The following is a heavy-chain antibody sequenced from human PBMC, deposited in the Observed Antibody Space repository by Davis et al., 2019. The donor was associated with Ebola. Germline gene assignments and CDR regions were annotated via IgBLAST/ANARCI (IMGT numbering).Heavy chain of an antibody. D-gene: IGHD1-1*01. Sequence: PSETLSLTCAVYGGSFSGYYWSWIRQPPGKGLEWIGEINHSGSTNYNPSLKSRVTISVDTSKNQFSLKLSSVTAADTAVYYCARDQLYENGYMDVWGKGTTVTVSS. J-gene: IGHJ6*03. V-gene: IGHV4-34*01. CDR3: ARDQLYENGYMDV. CDR1: GGSFSGYY. CDR2: INHSGST.